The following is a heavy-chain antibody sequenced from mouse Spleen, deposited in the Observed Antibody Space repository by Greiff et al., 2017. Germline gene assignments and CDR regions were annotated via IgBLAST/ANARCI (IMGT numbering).Heavy chain of an antibody. Sequence: VQRVESGAELVKPGASVKISCKASGYAFSSYWMNWVKQRPGKGLEWIGQIYPGDGDTNYNGKFKGKATLTADKSSSTAYMQLSSLTSEDSAVYFCARGGHYGHLYAMDYWGQGTSVTVSS. J-gene: IGHJ4*01. V-gene: IGHV1-80*01. CDR3: ARGGHYGHLYAMDY. CDR2: IYPGDGDT. CDR1: GYAFSSYW. D-gene: IGHD1-2*01.